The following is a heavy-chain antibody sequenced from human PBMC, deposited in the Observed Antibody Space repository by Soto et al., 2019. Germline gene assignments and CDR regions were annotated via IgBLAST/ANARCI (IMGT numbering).Heavy chain of an antibody. CDR1: RNSIISSNYY. Sequence: QVQLQESGPGLVKPSETLSLTCTVSRNSIISSNYYWGWIRQPPGKGLEWIGIVYFNGNTYYNPSLKSRVTISVDTSTNQFFLKLTSLTGADTAMYYCARRGGWFGELSFSHFDFWGQGALVTVSS. CDR3: ARRGGWFGELSFSHFDF. CDR2: VYFNGNT. D-gene: IGHD3-10*01. J-gene: IGHJ4*02. V-gene: IGHV4-39*01.